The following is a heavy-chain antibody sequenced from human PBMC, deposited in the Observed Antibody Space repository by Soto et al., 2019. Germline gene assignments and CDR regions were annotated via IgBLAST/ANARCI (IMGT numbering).Heavy chain of an antibody. Sequence: QVQLVQSGGEVKRPGASVRVSCKTAGFTFTTHGISWVRRAPGQGLEWMGWISAYIGHTDYAQKFEGRVTMTTDTSTNTVYMELRSLRFDDTAVYYCARGRTWGARDFDYWGQGTLVAVSS. V-gene: IGHV1-18*01. CDR2: ISAYIGHT. D-gene: IGHD3-16*01. CDR3: ARGRTWGARDFDY. J-gene: IGHJ4*02. CDR1: GFTFTTHG.